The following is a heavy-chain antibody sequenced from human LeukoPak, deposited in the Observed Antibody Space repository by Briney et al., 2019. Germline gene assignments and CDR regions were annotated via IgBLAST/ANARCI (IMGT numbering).Heavy chain of an antibody. D-gene: IGHD3-10*01. CDR2: ISSSSTTI. J-gene: IGHJ6*03. Sequence: GGSLRLSCAASGFSLNTYSMNWVRQAPGKGLEWVSYISSSSTTIYYADSVKGRFTISRDNAKNSVYLQMNSLRAEDTAVYHCAAGGDYYYHMDVWGKGTTVTISS. CDR1: GFSLNTYS. CDR3: AAGGDYYYHMDV. V-gene: IGHV3-48*04.